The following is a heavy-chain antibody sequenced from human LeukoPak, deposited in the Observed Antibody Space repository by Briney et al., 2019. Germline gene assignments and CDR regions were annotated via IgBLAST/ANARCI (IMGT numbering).Heavy chain of an antibody. J-gene: IGHJ4*02. CDR3: TTDPPTVVKA. CDR1: GITVSGNY. Sequence: GGSLRLSCAVSGITVSGNYMTWVRQAPGKGLEWVGRIKSKNEEGTTEYAAPVKGRFTISRDDSKNTLYLQMNSLETEDIAVYYCTTDPPTVVKAWGQGTLVTVSS. V-gene: IGHV3-15*01. D-gene: IGHD4-23*01. CDR2: IKSKNEEGTT.